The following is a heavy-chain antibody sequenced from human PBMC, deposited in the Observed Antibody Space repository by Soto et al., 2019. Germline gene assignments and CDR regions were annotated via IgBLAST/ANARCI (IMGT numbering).Heavy chain of an antibody. CDR1: GYTFTSYD. CDR3: ARRAETNGWNGFGADKYYFDF. J-gene: IGHJ4*02. CDR2: MNPSTGNS. Sequence: QVQLVQSGAEVRKPGASVKVSCEASGYTFTSYDIYCVRQATGQGLEWMGWMNPSTGNSGYAQQFQGRVTMTSDTSISTAHMELSSLISEDTAVYYCARRAETNGWNGFGADKYYFDFWGQGTLVTVSS. V-gene: IGHV1-8*01. D-gene: IGHD1-1*01.